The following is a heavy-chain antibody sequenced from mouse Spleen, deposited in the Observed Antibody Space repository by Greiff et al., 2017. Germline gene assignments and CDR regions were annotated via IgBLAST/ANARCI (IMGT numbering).Heavy chain of an antibody. J-gene: IGHJ4*01. CDR2: IYPRDGST. V-gene: IGHV1-78*01. D-gene: IGHD1-1*01. CDR1: GYTFTDHT. CDR3: AKNYYGYYAMDY. Sequence: VKVVESDAELVKPGASVKISCKVSGYTFTDHTIHWMKQRPEQGLEWIGYIYPRDGSTKYNEKFKGKATLTADKSSSTAYMQLNSLTSEDSAVYFCAKNYYGYYAMDYWGQGTSVTVSS.